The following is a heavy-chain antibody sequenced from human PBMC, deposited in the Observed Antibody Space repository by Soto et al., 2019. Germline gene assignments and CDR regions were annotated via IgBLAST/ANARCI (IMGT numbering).Heavy chain of an antibody. CDR2: IYYSGST. CDR1: GGSISSCGYY. D-gene: IGHD5-12*01. Sequence: SETLSLTCTVSGGSISSCGYYWSWICQHPGKGLEWIGYIYYSGSTNYNPSLKSRVTISVDTSKNQFSLKLSSVTAADTAVYYCAREGKMATMDYYYGMDVWGQGTTVTVSS. J-gene: IGHJ6*02. CDR3: AREGKMATMDYYYGMDV. V-gene: IGHV4-61*08.